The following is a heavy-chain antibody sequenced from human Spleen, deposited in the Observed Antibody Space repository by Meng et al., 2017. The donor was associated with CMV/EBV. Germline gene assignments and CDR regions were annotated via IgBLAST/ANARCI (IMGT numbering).Heavy chain of an antibody. CDR1: GFTFSDYE. Sequence: GESLKISCAASGFTFSDYEMNWVRQAPGKGLEWVSYISTSGSTVYYADSVKGRFTISRDNAKNSLSLQMNSLRAGDTAVYYCARDLQVDGLDPWGQGTLVTVSS. J-gene: IGHJ5*02. V-gene: IGHV3-48*03. CDR3: ARDLQVDGLDP. CDR2: ISTSGSTV.